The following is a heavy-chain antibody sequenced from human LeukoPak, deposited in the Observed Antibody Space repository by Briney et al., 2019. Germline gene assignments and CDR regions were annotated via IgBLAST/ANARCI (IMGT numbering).Heavy chain of an antibody. CDR1: GGSISSSAHY. CDR3: AREDSSSWGGHYFDY. J-gene: IGHJ4*02. Sequence: SETLSLTCTVSGGSISSSAHYWGWIRQPPGKGLEWIASIYFSGSTSYNPSLKSRVSIFVDTSNYQFSLKLSSVTAADTAVYYCAREDSSSWGGHYFDYWGQGTLVTVSS. D-gene: IGHD6-13*01. CDR2: IYFSGST. V-gene: IGHV4-39*02.